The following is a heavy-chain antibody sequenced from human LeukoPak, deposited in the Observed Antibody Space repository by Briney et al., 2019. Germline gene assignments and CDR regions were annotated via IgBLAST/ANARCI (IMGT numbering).Heavy chain of an antibody. D-gene: IGHD6-13*01. V-gene: IGHV3-33*06. J-gene: IGHJ4*02. CDR1: GVSFSDCG. CDR2: IWHDGSNK. CDR3: AKGADNSTWRLTYFDY. Sequence: GGSLRLSCEASGVSFSDCGMHWVRQAPGKGLEWVAVIWHDGSNKYYADSVKGRFTISRDNSKNTLFLQMNSLRAEDTAVYFCAKGADNSTWRLTYFDYWGQGTLVTVSS.